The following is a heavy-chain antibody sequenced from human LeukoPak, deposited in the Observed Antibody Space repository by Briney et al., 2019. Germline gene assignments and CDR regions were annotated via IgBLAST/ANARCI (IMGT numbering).Heavy chain of an antibody. V-gene: IGHV4-39*01. Sequence: SENLSLTCTVYGGSISNYHWGRIRPPPGIGLEWIGSIYYSGSTYYNPSLKSRVNISVDTSKNQFSLKLSSVTAADAAVYYCARHDSHYYDSSGYQFDYWGQGTLVTVSS. CDR2: IYYSGST. D-gene: IGHD3-22*01. J-gene: IGHJ4*02. CDR3: ARHDSHYYDSSGYQFDY. CDR1: GGSISNYH.